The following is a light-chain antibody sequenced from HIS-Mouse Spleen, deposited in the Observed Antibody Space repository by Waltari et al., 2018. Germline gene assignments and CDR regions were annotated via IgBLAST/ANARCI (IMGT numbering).Light chain of an antibody. J-gene: IGLJ2*01. CDR3: QSADSSGTYVV. Sequence: SYELTQPPPVSVSPGQTARITCSGDAFPKQYAYWYQQKPGQAPVLVIYKDSERPSGIPERFSGSSSGTTVTLTISGVQAEDEADYYCQSADSSGTYVVFGGGTKLTVL. CDR2: KDS. CDR1: AFPKQY. V-gene: IGLV3-25*03.